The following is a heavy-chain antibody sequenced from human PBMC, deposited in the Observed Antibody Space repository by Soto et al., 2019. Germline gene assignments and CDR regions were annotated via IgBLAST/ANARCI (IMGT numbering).Heavy chain of an antibody. Sequence: SETLSLTCTVSGGSVSGGSYFWSWVRQPPGKGLEWIGYFYYSGSTKYNPSLKSRVTILEDTSKNQFSLKLNSVTAADTAVYYWAREGRMGTFDYWGQGALVTVSS. CDR2: FYYSGST. V-gene: IGHV4-61*01. J-gene: IGHJ4*02. CDR3: AREGRMGTFDY. D-gene: IGHD1-1*01. CDR1: GGSVSGGSYF.